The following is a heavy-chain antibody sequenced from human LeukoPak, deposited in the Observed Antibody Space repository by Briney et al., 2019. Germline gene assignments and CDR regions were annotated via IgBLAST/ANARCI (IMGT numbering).Heavy chain of an antibody. D-gene: IGHD3-10*01. CDR3: ARGRKLLWFGEFYFDY. Sequence: PSETLSLTCAVYGGSFSGYYWSWIRQPPGKGLEWIGEINHSGSTNYNPSLKSRVTISVDTPKNQFSLKLSSVTAADTAVYYCARGRKLLWFGEFYFDYWGQGTLVTVSS. J-gene: IGHJ4*02. CDR2: INHSGST. V-gene: IGHV4-34*01. CDR1: GGSFSGYY.